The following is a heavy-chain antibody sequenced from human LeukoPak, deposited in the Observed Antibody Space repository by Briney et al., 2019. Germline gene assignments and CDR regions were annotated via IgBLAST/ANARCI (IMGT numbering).Heavy chain of an antibody. CDR3: ASGSGWLTPD. Sequence: SETLSLTCSVSGFSITRGDYWGWIRQPPGKGLEWIGAIYHSGSTYYNPSLKSRVAISVDTSKNQFSLRLSSVSAADMAVYFCASGSGWLTPDWGQGILVTVPS. V-gene: IGHV4-38-2*02. CDR2: IYHSGST. D-gene: IGHD5-24*01. CDR1: GFSITRGDY. J-gene: IGHJ4*02.